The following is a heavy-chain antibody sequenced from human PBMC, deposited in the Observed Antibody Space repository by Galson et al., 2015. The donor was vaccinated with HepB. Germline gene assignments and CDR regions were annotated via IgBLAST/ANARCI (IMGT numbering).Heavy chain of an antibody. D-gene: IGHD1/OR15-1a*01. CDR3: ARGWHNALDV. CDR2: ISSSSSYT. Sequence: SLRLSCAASGVTFSVYNMRWTRQAPGKGLEWVSYISSSSSYTNYADSVKGRFTISRDNAKNSLSLEMSSLRTDDTAVYYCARGWHNALDVWGLGTPVTVSS. J-gene: IGHJ6*02. CDR1: GVTFSVYN. V-gene: IGHV3-11*05.